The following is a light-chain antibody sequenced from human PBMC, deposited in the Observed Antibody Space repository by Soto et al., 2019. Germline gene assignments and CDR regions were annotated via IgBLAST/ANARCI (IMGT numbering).Light chain of an antibody. J-gene: IGKJ2*01. CDR1: QSVARTF. V-gene: IGKV3-20*01. Sequence: DIVLTQSPGTLSLSPGERATLSCRASQSVARTFLAWYQRKAGQAPRLLIFAASSRATGVPDTFSGSGSGTDFTLSISRLEPEFFALYFCQQYGNTSPTFGQCTQLEIK. CDR2: AAS. CDR3: QQYGNTSPT.